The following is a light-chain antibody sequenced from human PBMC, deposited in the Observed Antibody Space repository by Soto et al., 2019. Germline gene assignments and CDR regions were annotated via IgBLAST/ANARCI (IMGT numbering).Light chain of an antibody. V-gene: IGLV2-14*03. Sequence: QSVLTQPASVSGSPGQSVTISCTGTSSDIGGHYFVSWYQQHPGKAPKLLIYEVTYRPSGVSHRFSGSKSGNTASLTISGLQADDEADYYRSSYTSGHTRVFGTGTKVTVL. CDR1: SSDIGGHYF. CDR2: EVT. CDR3: SSYTSGHTRV. J-gene: IGLJ1*01.